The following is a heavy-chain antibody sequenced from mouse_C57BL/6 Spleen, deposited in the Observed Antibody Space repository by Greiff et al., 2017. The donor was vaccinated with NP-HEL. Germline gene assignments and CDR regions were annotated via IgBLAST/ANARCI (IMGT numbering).Heavy chain of an antibody. CDR1: GFTFSSYA. V-gene: IGHV5-4*01. CDR3: ARDCGDDTYYAMDC. J-gene: IGHJ4*01. D-gene: IGHD2-13*01. CDR2: ISDGGSYT. Sequence: EVKLVESGGGLVKPGGSLKLSCAASGFTFSSYAMSWVRQTPEKRLEWVATISDGGSYTYYPDNGKGRFTISRDNAKNNLYLQMSHLKSEDTAMYYCARDCGDDTYYAMDCWGQGTSVTVPS.